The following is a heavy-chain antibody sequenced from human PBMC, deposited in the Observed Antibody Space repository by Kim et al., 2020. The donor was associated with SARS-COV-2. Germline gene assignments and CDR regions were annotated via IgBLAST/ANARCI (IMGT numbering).Heavy chain of an antibody. CDR3: AKELYRLSSSWYPYYFDY. D-gene: IGHD6-13*01. CDR2: ISGSGGST. V-gene: IGHV3-23*01. Sequence: GGSLRLSCAASGFTFSSYAMSWVRQAPGKGLEWVSAISGSGGSTYYADSVKGRFTISRDNSKNTLYLQMNSLRAEDTAVYYCAKELYRLSSSWYPYYFDYRGEGSLLTVSP. J-gene: IGHJ4*02. CDR1: GFTFSSYA.